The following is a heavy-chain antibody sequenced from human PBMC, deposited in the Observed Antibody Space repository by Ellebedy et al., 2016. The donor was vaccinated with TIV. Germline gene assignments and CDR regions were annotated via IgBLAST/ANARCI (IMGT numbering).Heavy chain of an antibody. CDR1: GFTFSSYT. Sequence: GESLKISCAASGFTFSSYTINWVRQAPGKGLEWVSSISTSSSYIYYADSVKGRFTISRDNAKNSLYLQMNSLRAEDTAVYYCARATSGFDYWGQGTLVTVSS. CDR2: ISTSSSYI. D-gene: IGHD5-24*01. J-gene: IGHJ4*02. V-gene: IGHV3-21*01. CDR3: ARATSGFDY.